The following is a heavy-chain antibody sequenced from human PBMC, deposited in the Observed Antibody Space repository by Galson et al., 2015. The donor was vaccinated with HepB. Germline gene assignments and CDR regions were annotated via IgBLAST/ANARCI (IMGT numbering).Heavy chain of an antibody. D-gene: IGHD1-26*01. CDR2: ISWNSGSI. CDR1: GFTFDDYA. CDR3: AKERGLSGSYFLGSLDY. V-gene: IGHV3-9*01. Sequence: SLRLSCAASGFTFDDYAMHWVRQAPGKGLEWVSGISWNSGSIGYADSVKGRFTISRDNAKNSLYLQMNSLRAEDTALYYCAKERGLSGSYFLGSLDYWGQGTLVTVSS. J-gene: IGHJ4*02.